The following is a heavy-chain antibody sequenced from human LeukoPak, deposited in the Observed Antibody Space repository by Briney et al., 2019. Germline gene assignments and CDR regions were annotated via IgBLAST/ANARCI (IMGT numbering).Heavy chain of an antibody. CDR1: WGTCSSYA. Sequence: SALKLANKASWGTCSSYAISCVQQTPRQGLGFMGGIIPIFGTANYAQKFQGRVTITPDESTSTAYMELSSLRTEDTAVYYCAIDYDSSGYLSGDAFDIWGQGTLVTVSS. V-gene: IGHV1-69*13. D-gene: IGHD3-22*01. CDR2: IIPIFGTA. J-gene: IGHJ3*02. CDR3: AIDYDSSGYLSGDAFDI.